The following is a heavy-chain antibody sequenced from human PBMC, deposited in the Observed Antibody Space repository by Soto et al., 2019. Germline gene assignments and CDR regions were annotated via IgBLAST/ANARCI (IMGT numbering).Heavy chain of an antibody. D-gene: IGHD3-3*01. Sequence: QVQLVQSGAEVKKPGSSVKVSCRVSGGAFNSFSISWLRQAPGQGLEWLGEISPMNSRVIYAPQFHGRVTIAADESTGTGYMDLTSLTSEDTAVYYCARTCGHYPEYNFWGQGTLVTVSS. CDR1: GGAFNSFS. J-gene: IGHJ4*02. CDR2: ISPMNSRV. CDR3: ARTCGHYPEYNF. V-gene: IGHV1-69*01.